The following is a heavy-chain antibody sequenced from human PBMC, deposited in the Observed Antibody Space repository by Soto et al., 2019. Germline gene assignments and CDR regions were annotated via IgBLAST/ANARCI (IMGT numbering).Heavy chain of an antibody. CDR2: ISSSSSYT. V-gene: IGHV3-11*06. Sequence: QVQLVESGGGLVKPGGSLRLSCAASGFTFSDYYMSWIRQAPGKGLEWVSYISSSSSYTNYADSVKGRFTISRDNAKISLYLQMNSLRAEDTAVYYCARDYYDSSGYYYVENYWGQGTLVTVSS. D-gene: IGHD3-22*01. CDR1: GFTFSDYY. CDR3: ARDYYDSSGYYYVENY. J-gene: IGHJ4*02.